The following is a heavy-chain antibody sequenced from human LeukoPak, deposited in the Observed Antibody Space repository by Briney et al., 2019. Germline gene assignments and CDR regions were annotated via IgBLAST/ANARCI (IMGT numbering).Heavy chain of an antibody. D-gene: IGHD3-10*01. CDR2: ISSSGSTI. J-gene: IGHJ4*02. V-gene: IGHV3-48*03. CDR1: GFTFSSYE. CDR3: AKLANYYYGSESYYFFEH. Sequence: GGSLRLSCAASGFTFSSYEMNWVRQAPGKGLEWVSYISSSGSTIYYADSVKGRFTISRDNAKNSLYLQMSSLRVEDTAVYYCAKLANYYYGSESYYFFEHWGQGTPVTASS.